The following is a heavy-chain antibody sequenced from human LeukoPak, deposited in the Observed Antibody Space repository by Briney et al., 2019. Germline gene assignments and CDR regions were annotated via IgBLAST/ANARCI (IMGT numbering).Heavy chain of an antibody. V-gene: IGHV5-51*01. J-gene: IGHJ4*02. D-gene: IGHD5-24*01. CDR1: GYSFTSYW. CDR2: IYPGDSDT. CDR3: ARLIVEMATISLFDY. Sequence: GESLKISCKGSGYSFTSYWIGWVRQMPGKGLEWMGIIYPGDSDTRYSPSFQGQVTLSADKSISTAYLQWSSLKASDTAMYYCARLIVEMATISLFDYWGQGTLVTVSS.